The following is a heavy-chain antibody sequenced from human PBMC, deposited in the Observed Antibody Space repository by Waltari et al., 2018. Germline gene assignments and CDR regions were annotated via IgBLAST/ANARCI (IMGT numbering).Heavy chain of an antibody. D-gene: IGHD3-3*01. CDR3: AKETSGAIFAATKGPFDI. CDR2: IIPMLGTA. CDR1: GGTFSSYA. Sequence: QVQLVQSGAEVKKPGSSVKVSCKASGGTFSSYAISWVRQAPGQGLEWMGGIIPMLGTANYAQKFQGRVTMTTDTSTSTAYMELRSLRSDDTAVYYCAKETSGAIFAATKGPFDIWGQGTMVTVSS. J-gene: IGHJ3*02. V-gene: IGHV1-69*05.